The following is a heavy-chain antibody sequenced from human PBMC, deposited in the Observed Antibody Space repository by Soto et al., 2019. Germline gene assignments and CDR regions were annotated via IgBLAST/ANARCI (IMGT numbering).Heavy chain of an antibody. CDR3: VRGDYGDYSHWFDP. CDR2: MNPNRGNT. J-gene: IGHJ5*02. CDR1: GYTFTKFD. V-gene: IGHV1-8*01. Sequence: QVQLVQSGAEVKKPGASVRVSCKASGYTFTKFDINWVRQATGQGLEWMGWMNPNRGNTGYAQKFQGRVTMTRNTSITTAYMELSTLRSEDTAVYYCVRGDYGDYSHWFDPWGQGTLVTVSS. D-gene: IGHD4-17*01.